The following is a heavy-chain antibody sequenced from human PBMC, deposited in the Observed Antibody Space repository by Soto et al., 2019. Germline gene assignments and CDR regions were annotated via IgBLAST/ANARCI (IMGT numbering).Heavy chain of an antibody. V-gene: IGHV3-74*01. J-gene: IGHJ4*02. CDR2: IKNAGSGT. CDR1: GFTFSSYW. Sequence: EVQLVESGGGLVQPGGSLRLSCAASGFTFSSYWMHWVRQVPGKGPVWVSRIKNAGSGTYYADSVKGRLTMSRDNAKNTVDLQMNSLRAEDTAVYYCVRGDGDYYDGNGYLGRHWGQGTLVTVSS. D-gene: IGHD3-22*01. CDR3: VRGDGDYYDGNGYLGRH.